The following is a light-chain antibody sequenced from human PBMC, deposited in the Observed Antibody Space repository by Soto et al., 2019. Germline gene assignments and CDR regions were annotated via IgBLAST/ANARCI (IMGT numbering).Light chain of an antibody. CDR1: SSDVGGSNH. J-gene: IGLJ2*01. V-gene: IGLV2-14*03. Sequence: QSVLTQPASGSGSPGQSITISCTGTSSDVGGSNHVSWYQQHPDKAPRLMIYDVSNRPSGISNRFSGYKSGNTASLTISGLQAEGEADYFCSSYTTIRTVKFGGGTKVTVL. CDR2: DVS. CDR3: SSYTTIRTVK.